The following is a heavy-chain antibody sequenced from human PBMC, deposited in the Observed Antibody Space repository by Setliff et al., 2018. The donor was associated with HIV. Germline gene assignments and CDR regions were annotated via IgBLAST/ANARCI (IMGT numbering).Heavy chain of an antibody. CDR3: ARRIYGNNPYFDY. CDR2: IYHSGST. D-gene: IGHD4-17*01. J-gene: IGHJ4*02. V-gene: IGHV4-38-2*02. CDR1: GDSVSSGSYY. Sequence: SETLSLTCTVPGDSVSSGSYYWSWIRQPPGKGLEWIGSIYHSGSTYYNPSLKSRVTISVDTSKNQFSLKLTSVTAADTAIYYCARRIYGNNPYFDYWSQGTLVTVSS.